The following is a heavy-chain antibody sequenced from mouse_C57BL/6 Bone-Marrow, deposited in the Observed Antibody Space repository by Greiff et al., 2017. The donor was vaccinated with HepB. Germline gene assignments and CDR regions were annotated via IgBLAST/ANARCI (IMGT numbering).Heavy chain of an antibody. V-gene: IGHV1-64*01. Sequence: QVQLQQPGAELVKPGASVKLSCKASGYTFTSYWMHWVKQRPGQGLEWIGMIHPNSGSTNYNEKFKSKATLTVDKSSSTAYMQLSSLTSEDSAVYYCARSRITTRAMDYWGQGTSVTVSS. D-gene: IGHD2-4*01. J-gene: IGHJ4*01. CDR3: ARSRITTRAMDY. CDR1: GYTFTSYW. CDR2: IHPNSGST.